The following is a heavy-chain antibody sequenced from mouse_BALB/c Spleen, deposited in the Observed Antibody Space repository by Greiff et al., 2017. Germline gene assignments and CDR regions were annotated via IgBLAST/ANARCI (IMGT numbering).Heavy chain of an antibody. D-gene: IGHD2-3*01. J-gene: IGHJ4*01. CDR3: ARGKGYDGY. CDR1: GYSITSGYY. CDR2: ISYDGSN. V-gene: IGHV3-6*02. Sequence: EVHLVESGPGLVKPSQSLSLTCSVTGYSITSGYYWNWIRQFPGNKLEWMGYISYDGSNNYNPSLKNRISITRDTSKNQFFLKLNSVTTEDTATYYCARGKGYDGYWGQGTSVTVSS.